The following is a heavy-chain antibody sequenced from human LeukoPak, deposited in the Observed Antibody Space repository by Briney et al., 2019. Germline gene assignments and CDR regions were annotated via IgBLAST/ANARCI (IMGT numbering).Heavy chain of an antibody. J-gene: IGHJ4*02. V-gene: IGHV3-20*04. CDR2: INWNGGST. CDR1: GFTFSSYS. CDR3: ARNSGGQWLGDFDY. D-gene: IGHD6-19*01. Sequence: GGSLRLSCAASGFTFSSYSMSWVRQAPGKGLEWVSGINWNGGSTGYADSVRGRFTISRDNAKNSLYLQMNSLRAEDTALYYCARNSGGQWLGDFDYWGQGTLVTVSS.